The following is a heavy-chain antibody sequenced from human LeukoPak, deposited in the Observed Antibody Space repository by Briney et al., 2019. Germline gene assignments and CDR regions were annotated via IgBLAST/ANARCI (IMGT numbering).Heavy chain of an antibody. CDR2: FDPEDGET. D-gene: IGHD4-23*01. V-gene: IGHV1-24*01. J-gene: IGHJ5*02. Sequence: ASVKVSCKASGYTFTSYDINWVRQAPGKGLEWMGGFDPEDGETIYAQKFQGRVTMTEDTSTDTAYMELSSLRSEDTAVYYCATVFGGNWFDPWGQGTLVTVSS. CDR3: ATVFGGNWFDP. CDR1: GYTFTSYD.